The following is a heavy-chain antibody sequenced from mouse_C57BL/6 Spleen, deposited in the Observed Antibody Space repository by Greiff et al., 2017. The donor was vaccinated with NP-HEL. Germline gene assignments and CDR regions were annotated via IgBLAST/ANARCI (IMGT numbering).Heavy chain of an antibody. V-gene: IGHV1-76*01. Sequence: QVHVKQSGAELVRPGASVKLSCKASGYTFTDYYINWVKQRPGQGLEWIARIYPGSGNTYYTEKFKGRATLPAEKSSSTASMQLSSLTAEDSAVYICARSNYGGVGNAMDYRGKGTSVTVSS. CDR2: IYPGSGNT. D-gene: IGHD1-1*01. J-gene: IGHJ4*01. CDR1: GYTFTDYY. CDR3: ARSNYGGVGNAMDY.